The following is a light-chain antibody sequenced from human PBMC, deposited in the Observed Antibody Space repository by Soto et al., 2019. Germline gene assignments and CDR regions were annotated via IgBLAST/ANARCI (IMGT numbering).Light chain of an antibody. CDR2: ANS. V-gene: IGLV1-40*01. Sequence: QLVLTQPPSVSGAPGQRVTISCTGSSSNIGADYDVHWYQQVPGTAPKLLIYANSNRPSGVPDRFSGSKSGTSASLAITGLQAEDEADYYCQSYDNSLSGYYVFGSGTKLTVL. J-gene: IGLJ1*01. CDR3: QSYDNSLSGYYV. CDR1: SSNIGADYD.